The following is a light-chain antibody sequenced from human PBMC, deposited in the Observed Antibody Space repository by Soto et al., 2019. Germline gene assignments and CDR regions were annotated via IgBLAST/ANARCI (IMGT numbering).Light chain of an antibody. Sequence: DIQLTQSPSFLSASVGDRVTITCRASQGISSSLAWFQQKLGKAPKLLIYAASTLQSRVPSRFSGSGSGTDFTLTIISLQPEDFATYYCQQVNTYPHTFGQGTKLEIK. J-gene: IGKJ2*01. CDR3: QQVNTYPHT. CDR2: AAS. CDR1: QGISSS. V-gene: IGKV1-9*01.